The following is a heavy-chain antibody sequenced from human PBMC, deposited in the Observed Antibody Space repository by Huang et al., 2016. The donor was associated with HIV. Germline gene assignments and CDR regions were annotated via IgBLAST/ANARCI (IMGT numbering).Heavy chain of an antibody. J-gene: IGHJ4*02. V-gene: IGHV3-30*02. D-gene: IGHD2-8*01. CDR1: GFTFSTFG. CDR3: AKGGAGYHNGPEY. Sequence: QVRLVESGGGVVQPGGSLTLSCEASGFTFSTFGMQWVRQAQGKGLEWVAHIRFDGNKKVYEESLKGRFTIFRENSKNTVYLEMNSLTGEDTAMYFCAKGGAGYHNGPEYWGQGTQVIVS. CDR2: IRFDGNKK.